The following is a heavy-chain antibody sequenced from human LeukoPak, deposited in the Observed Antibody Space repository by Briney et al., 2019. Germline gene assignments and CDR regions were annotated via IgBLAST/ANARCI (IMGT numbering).Heavy chain of an antibody. CDR3: AKDAVAPGSGGDHFDY. CDR2: ITGNTGST. D-gene: IGHD6-19*01. J-gene: IGHJ4*02. V-gene: IGHV3-23*01. CDR1: GFTFSSNA. Sequence: PGGSLRLSCAASGFTFSSNAMSWVRQAPGKGLEWVSVITGNTGSTYYADSVKDRFTISRDNSKNTLSLQMNSLRAEDTAVYYCAKDAVAPGSGGDHFDYWGQGTLVTVSS.